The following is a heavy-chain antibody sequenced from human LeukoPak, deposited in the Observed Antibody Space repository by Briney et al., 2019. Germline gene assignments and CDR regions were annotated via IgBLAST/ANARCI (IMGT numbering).Heavy chain of an antibody. Sequence: SETLSLTCTVSGGSISSYYWSWIRQPPGKGLEWIGYIYYSGSTNYNPSLKSRVTISVDTSKNQFSLKLSSVTAADTAVYYCARLGRIAAAGKRARGHRTNGLDIWGQGTMVTVSS. CDR2: IYYSGST. CDR3: ARLGRIAAAGKRARGHRTNGLDI. D-gene: IGHD6-13*01. V-gene: IGHV4-59*08. J-gene: IGHJ3*02. CDR1: GGSISSYY.